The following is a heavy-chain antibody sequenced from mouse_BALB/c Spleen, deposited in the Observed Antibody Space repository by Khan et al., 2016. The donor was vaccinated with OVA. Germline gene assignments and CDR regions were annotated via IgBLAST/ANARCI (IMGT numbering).Heavy chain of an antibody. CDR3: TRSGYGSFAY. J-gene: IGHJ3*01. V-gene: IGHV1S81*02. CDR2: INPNNGGT. CDR1: GYTFSSYY. D-gene: IGHD2-2*01. Sequence: QVQLKQSGAELVKPGASVKLSCKASGYTFSSYYMSWVKQRPGQGLEWIGEINPNNGGTNFNEKFKSKATLTVDKSSSTAYMQLSSLTSEDSAVYYCTRSGYGSFAYWGQGTLVTVSA.